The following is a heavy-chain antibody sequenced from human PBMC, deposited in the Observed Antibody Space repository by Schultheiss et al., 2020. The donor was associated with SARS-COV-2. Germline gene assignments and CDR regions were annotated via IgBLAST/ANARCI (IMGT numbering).Heavy chain of an antibody. V-gene: IGHV3-53*01. D-gene: IGHD4-17*01. CDR1: GFTVSSNY. CDR3: ARDLWIYGDYDYYYYGMDV. Sequence: GGSLRLSCADSGFTVSSNYMSWVRQAPGKGLEWVSVIYSGGSTYYADSVKGRFTISRDNSKNTLYLQMNSLRAEDTAVYYCARDLWIYGDYDYYYYGMDVWGQGTTVTVSS. J-gene: IGHJ6*02. CDR2: IYSGGST.